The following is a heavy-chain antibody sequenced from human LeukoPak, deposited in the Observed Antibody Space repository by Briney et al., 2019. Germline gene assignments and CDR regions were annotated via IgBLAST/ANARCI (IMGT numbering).Heavy chain of an antibody. CDR1: GDSVSSNSAA. D-gene: IGHD2-8*01. J-gene: IGHJ5*02. V-gene: IGHV6-1*01. CDR3: ARDWSCTNGVCYTHGFGHNWFDP. CDR2: TYYRSKWYN. Sequence: SQTLSLTCAISGDSVSSNSAAWNWIRQSPSRGLEWLGRTYYRSKWYNDYAVSVKSRITINPDTSKNQFSLQLNSVTPEDTAVYYCARDWSCTNGVCYTHGFGHNWFDPWGQGTPVTVSS.